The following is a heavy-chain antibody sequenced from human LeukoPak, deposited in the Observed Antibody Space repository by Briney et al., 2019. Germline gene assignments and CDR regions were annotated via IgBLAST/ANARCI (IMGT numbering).Heavy chain of an antibody. V-gene: IGHV4-59*01. Sequence: SETLSLTFAVSGASISSDHWNWIRQLPGKGLEWIGNVDYNGATKYNPSLQSPITISLDTSNNQFSLTLTSVTAADTALYFCTRGYYEAFDYWGQGRLVTVSS. CDR2: VDYNGAT. CDR1: GASISSDH. J-gene: IGHJ4*02. CDR3: TRGYYEAFDY. D-gene: IGHD3-16*01.